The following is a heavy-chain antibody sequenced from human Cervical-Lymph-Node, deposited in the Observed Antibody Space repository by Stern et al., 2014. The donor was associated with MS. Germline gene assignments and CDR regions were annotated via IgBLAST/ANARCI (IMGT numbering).Heavy chain of an antibody. V-gene: IGHV3-53*01. D-gene: IGHD1-1*01. Sequence: EDQLVESGGGVLQPGGSLRLSCTASGFTVSRDYMTWVRQAPGTGLEWVALITNVGSTFYTDSVKGRFTISRDDSKNTVYLHMTSLRAEDTAMYYCARDTSSPERSDWWGQGTLVTVSS. CDR3: ARDTSSPERSDW. CDR1: GFTVSRDY. CDR2: ITNVGST. J-gene: IGHJ4*02.